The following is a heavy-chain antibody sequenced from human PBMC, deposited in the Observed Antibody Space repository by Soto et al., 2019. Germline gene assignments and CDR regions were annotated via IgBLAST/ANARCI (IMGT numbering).Heavy chain of an antibody. CDR2: IIPMFGST. CDR3: ARERGVLVPAVRQYCGLDV. Sequence: QVQLVQSGTEVKKPGSSVKVSCRASGGTFNAYALSWVRQAPGQGREWMGGIIPMFGSTKYAQKFQGRATITAEESTSTAYMELRSLRYEDTAVYYCARERGVLVPAVRQYCGLDVWGLGTTVTVSS. J-gene: IGHJ6*02. CDR1: GGTFNAYA. D-gene: IGHD2-2*01. V-gene: IGHV1-69*01.